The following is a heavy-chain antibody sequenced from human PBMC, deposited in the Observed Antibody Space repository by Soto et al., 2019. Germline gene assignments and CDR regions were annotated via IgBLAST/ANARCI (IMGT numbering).Heavy chain of an antibody. D-gene: IGHD1-26*01. CDR3: ARVARRSGSFGISYFDY. V-gene: IGHV3-11*01. CDR1: GFTCSDYY. J-gene: IGHJ4*02. Sequence: QVQLVESGGGLVKPGGSLRLSCASSGFTCSDYYMSWVRLAPGKGLEWVSYISSSGSTIYYADSVKGRFTISRDGAKNSLYLQMNSLRAEDTAVYYCARVARRSGSFGISYFDYWGQGTLVTVSS. CDR2: ISSSGSTI.